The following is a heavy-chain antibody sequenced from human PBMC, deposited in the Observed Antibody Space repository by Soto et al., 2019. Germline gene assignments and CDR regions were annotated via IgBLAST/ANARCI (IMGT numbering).Heavy chain of an antibody. CDR2: IYYSGST. Sequence: QLQLQESGPGLVKPSETLSLTCTVSGGSISSSSYYWGWIRQPPGKGLEWIGSIYYSGSTYYNPSLKRRVTIFVDMSKNQFSLKLSSVTGADTGVYYCARGNYDFWSGYFASYYYHFMDVWGKGTTVTVSS. J-gene: IGHJ6*03. D-gene: IGHD3-3*01. CDR3: ARGNYDFWSGYFASYYYHFMDV. V-gene: IGHV4-39*01. CDR1: GGSISSSSYY.